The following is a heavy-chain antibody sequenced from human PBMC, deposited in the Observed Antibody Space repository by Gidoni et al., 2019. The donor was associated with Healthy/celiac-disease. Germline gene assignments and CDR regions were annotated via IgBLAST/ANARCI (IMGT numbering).Heavy chain of an antibody. CDR2: INPNSGGT. CDR3: ARGPYYYDSSGTSGLDY. V-gene: IGHV1-2*02. J-gene: IGHJ4*02. D-gene: IGHD3-22*01. Sequence: QVQLVQSGAEVKKPGASVTVSCKASGYTFTGYYMHWLRQAPGQGLEWMGWINPNSGGTNYAQKFQGRVTMTRDTSISTAYMELSRLRSDDTAVYYCARGPYYYDSSGTSGLDYWGQGTLVTVSS. CDR1: GYTFTGYY.